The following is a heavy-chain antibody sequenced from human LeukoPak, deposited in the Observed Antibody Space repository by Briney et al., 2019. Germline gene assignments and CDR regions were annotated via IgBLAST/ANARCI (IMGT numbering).Heavy chain of an antibody. J-gene: IGHJ6*02. CDR2: LNQDGSVR. Sequence: ASETLSLTCAVYGVSFNGYYWSWIRQPPGKGLEWVANLNQDGSVREYLDSVKGRFTISRDNAENSLFLQMDSLRADDTAVYYCARGHHGLEVWGQGTTVTVSS. V-gene: IGHV3-7*03. CDR3: ARGHHGLEV. CDR1: GVSFNGYY.